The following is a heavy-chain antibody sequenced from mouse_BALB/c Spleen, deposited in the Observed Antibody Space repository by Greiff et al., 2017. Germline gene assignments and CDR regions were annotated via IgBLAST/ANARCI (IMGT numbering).Heavy chain of an antibody. Sequence: DVKLVESGGDLVKPGGSLKLSCAASGFTFSSYGLSWVRQTPDKRLEWVATISSGGSYTYYPDSVKGRFTISRDNAKNTLYLQMSSLKSEDTAMYYCARLRDSIYAMDYWGEGTSVTVSS. CDR2: ISSGGSYT. J-gene: IGHJ4*01. CDR1: GFTFSSYG. V-gene: IGHV5-6*02. CDR3: ARLRDSIYAMDY.